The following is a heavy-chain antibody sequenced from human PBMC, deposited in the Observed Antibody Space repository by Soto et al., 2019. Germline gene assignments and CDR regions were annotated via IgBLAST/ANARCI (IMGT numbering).Heavy chain of an antibody. Sequence: GGSLRLSCAASGFTFSSYSMNWVRQAPGKGLEWVSSISSSSSYIYYADSVKGRFTISRDNAKNSLYLQMNSLRAEDTAVYYCARDAEYYYDRKSGGGRSSFDYWGQGTLVTVSS. V-gene: IGHV3-21*01. J-gene: IGHJ4*02. CDR1: GFTFSSYS. D-gene: IGHD3-22*01. CDR2: ISSSSSYI. CDR3: ARDAEYYYDRKSGGGRSSFDY.